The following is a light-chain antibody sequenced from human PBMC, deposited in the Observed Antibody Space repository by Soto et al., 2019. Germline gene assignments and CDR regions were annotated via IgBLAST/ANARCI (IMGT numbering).Light chain of an antibody. V-gene: IGKV1-39*01. CDR2: GAS. CDR3: QQSHTIPYT. CDR1: QSVSTY. J-gene: IGKJ2*01. Sequence: DIQMTQSPSSLSASVGDRVTITCRASQSVSTYLNWYQHKPGKAPKLLIYGASSLQSGVPSRFSGSGSGTDFTLTIISLQPEDFATYYCQQSHTIPYTLGQGTKLEMK.